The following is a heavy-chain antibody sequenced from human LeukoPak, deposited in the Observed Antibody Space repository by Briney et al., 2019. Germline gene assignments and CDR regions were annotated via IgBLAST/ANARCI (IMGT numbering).Heavy chain of an antibody. CDR2: ISASGGST. CDR1: GFTFSSSA. J-gene: IGHJ6*02. CDR3: AKDIKSTIFGVVITYYYYGMDV. V-gene: IGHV3-23*01. Sequence: GGSLRLSCAASGFTFSSSAMSWVRQVPGKGLEWVSGISASGGSTYYADSVRGRFTISRDNSKNTLYVQMNSLRDEDTAVYYCAKDIKSTIFGVVITYYYYGMDVWGQGTTVTVSS. D-gene: IGHD3-3*01.